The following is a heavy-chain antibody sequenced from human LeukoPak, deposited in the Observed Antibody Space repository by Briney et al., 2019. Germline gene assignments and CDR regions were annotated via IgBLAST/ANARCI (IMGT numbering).Heavy chain of an antibody. J-gene: IGHJ4*02. CDR1: GGSIRTYY. Sequence: SETLSLTCSVSGGSIRTYYWSWIRQPPGKGLEWIGYVYHTGSTNYNPSLKSRVTMSVDTSKNQFSLRLSSVTAADTAVYYCARDRDGYDYLDFWGQGTLVTVSS. V-gene: IGHV4-59*01. D-gene: IGHD5-12*01. CDR2: VYHTGST. CDR3: ARDRDGYDYLDF.